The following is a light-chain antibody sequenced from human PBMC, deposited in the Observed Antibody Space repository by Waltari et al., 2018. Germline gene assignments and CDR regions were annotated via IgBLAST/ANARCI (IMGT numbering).Light chain of an antibody. CDR1: SPNIRDNY. J-gene: IGLJ2*01. CDR2: ENV. Sequence: QSVLTQPPSVSAAPGQKVTISCSGSSPNIRDNYVSWYQQLPGTAPKLLIFENVKRPSGIPDRFSGSKSGTSGTLGITGLLTGDEADYYCATWDSSLRSVVFGGGTKLTVL. CDR3: ATWDSSLRSVV. V-gene: IGLV1-51*02.